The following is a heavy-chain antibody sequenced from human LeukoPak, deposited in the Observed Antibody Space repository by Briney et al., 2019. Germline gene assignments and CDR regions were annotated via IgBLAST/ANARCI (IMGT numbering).Heavy chain of an antibody. CDR2: MNPNSGNT. CDR3: AKIGAAARRTPNPRWFDP. V-gene: IGHV1-8*01. Sequence: GASVNVSCKASGYTFTSYDINWVRQATGQGLEWMGWMNPNSGNTGYAQKFQGRVSMTWNTSISTAYMELSSLKSEDTAVYYCAKIGAAARRTPNPRWFDPWGQGTLVTVSS. D-gene: IGHD6-6*01. CDR1: GYTFTSYD. J-gene: IGHJ5*02.